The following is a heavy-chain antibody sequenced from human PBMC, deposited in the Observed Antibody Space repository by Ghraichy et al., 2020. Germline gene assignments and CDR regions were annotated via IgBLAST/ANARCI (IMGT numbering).Heavy chain of an antibody. CDR1: GYTFTGYY. CDR3: ARHRMRPVGATPPFDY. D-gene: IGHD1-26*01. Sequence: ASVKVSCKASGYTFTGYYMHWVRQAPGQGLEWMGWINPNSGGTNYAQKFQGRVTMTRDTSISTAYMELSRLRSDDTAVYYCARHRMRPVGATPPFDYWGQGTLVTVSS. J-gene: IGHJ4*02. V-gene: IGHV1-2*02. CDR2: INPNSGGT.